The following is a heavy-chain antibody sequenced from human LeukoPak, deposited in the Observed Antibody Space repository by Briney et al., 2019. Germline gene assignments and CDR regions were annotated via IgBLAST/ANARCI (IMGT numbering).Heavy chain of an antibody. CDR1: GYTFTGYY. CDR2: INPNSGGT. V-gene: IGHV1-2*04. J-gene: IGHJ4*02. Sequence: GASVKVSCKASGYTFTGYYMHWVRQAPGQGLEWMGWINPNSGGTNYAQKFQGWVTMTRDTSISTAYMELRRLRSDDTAVYYCARGGLAGDRGDFDYWGQGTLVTVSS. D-gene: IGHD6-19*01. CDR3: ARGGLAGDRGDFDY.